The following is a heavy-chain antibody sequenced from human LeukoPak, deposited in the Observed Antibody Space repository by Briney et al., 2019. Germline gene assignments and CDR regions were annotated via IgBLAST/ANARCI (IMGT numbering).Heavy chain of an antibody. CDR2: ISAYNGNT. J-gene: IGHJ4*02. CDR1: GYTFTSYG. D-gene: IGHD2-21*02. V-gene: IGHV1-18*01. CDR3: AGANPRAYCGGDCYSREFDY. Sequence: GASVKVSCKASGYTFTSYGISWVRQAPGQGLEWMGWISAYNGNTNYAQKLQGRVTMTTDTSTSTAYMELRSLRSDDTAVYYCAGANPRAYCGGDCYSREFDYWGQGTLVTVSS.